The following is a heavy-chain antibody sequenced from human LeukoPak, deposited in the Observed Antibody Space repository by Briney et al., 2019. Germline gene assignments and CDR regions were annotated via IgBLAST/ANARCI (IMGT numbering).Heavy chain of an antibody. J-gene: IGHJ6*03. CDR1: GFTFDSYA. CDR3: ASFWSHYYYMDV. Sequence: GGSLRLSCTVSGFTFDSYAMIWVRQAPGKGLEWISSISRGSTYIYYAVSVRGRFTISRDNAGDSLFLQMNNLRAEDTAVYYCASFWSHYYYMDVWGKGTTVLVSS. V-gene: IGHV3-21*01. CDR2: ISRGSTYI. D-gene: IGHD3-3*01.